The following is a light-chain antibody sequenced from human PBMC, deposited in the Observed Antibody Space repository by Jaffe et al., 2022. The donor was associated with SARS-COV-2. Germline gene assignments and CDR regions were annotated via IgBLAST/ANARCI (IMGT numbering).Light chain of an antibody. V-gene: IGLV4-69*01. CDR1: SGHSSYA. Sequence: QLVLTQSPSASASLGASVKLTCTLTSGHSSYAIAWHQQQPEKGPRYLMRYNSDGSHTKGDGIPDRFSGSSSGAERYLIISTLQSEDEADYYCQTWGTGIQVFGGGTKVTVL. J-gene: IGLJ3*02. CDR2: YNSDGSH. CDR3: QTWGTGIQV.